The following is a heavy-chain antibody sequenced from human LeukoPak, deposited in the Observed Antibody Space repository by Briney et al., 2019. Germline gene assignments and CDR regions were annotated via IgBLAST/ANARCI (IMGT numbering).Heavy chain of an antibody. J-gene: IGHJ4*02. CDR1: GFTFGDYA. CDR2: IRSKAYGGTT. CDR3: TRASYYYDSSGYYYSTPCFDY. Sequence: GGSLRLSCTASGFTFGDYAMSWFRQAPGKGLEWVGFIRSKAYGGTTEYAASVKGRFTISRDDSKSIAYLQMNSLKTEDTAVYYCTRASYYYDSSGYYYSTPCFDYWGQGTLVTVSS. D-gene: IGHD3-22*01. V-gene: IGHV3-49*03.